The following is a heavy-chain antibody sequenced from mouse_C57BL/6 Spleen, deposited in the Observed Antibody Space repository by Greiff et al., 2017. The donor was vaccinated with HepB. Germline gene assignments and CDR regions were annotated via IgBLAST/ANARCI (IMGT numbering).Heavy chain of an antibody. Sequence: EVKLQQSGPELVKPGASVKISCKASGYTFTYYYMNWVKQSHGKCLEWIGDINPNNGGTSYNQKFKGKATLTVDKSSSTAYMELRSLTSEDSAVYVCARSRGYGYDGGFAYWGQGTLVTVSA. CDR1: GYTFTYYY. CDR2: INPNNGGT. V-gene: IGHV1-26*01. J-gene: IGHJ3*01. CDR3: ARSRGYGYDGGFAY. D-gene: IGHD2-2*01.